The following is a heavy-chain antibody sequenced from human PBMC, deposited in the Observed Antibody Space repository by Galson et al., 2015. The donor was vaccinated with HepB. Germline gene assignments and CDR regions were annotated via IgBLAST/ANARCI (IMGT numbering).Heavy chain of an antibody. CDR1: GFTFSGSA. CDR2: IRSKANNYAA. D-gene: IGHD2-2*01. V-gene: IGHV3-73*01. J-gene: IGHJ4*02. Sequence: SLRLSCAASGFTFSGSAIQWVRQSSGKGPEWIGRIRSKANNYAASYVPALKGRFTISRDDSKNMAYLHMRSLKAEDTAVYYCVRSGVLSGYSSKWGQGTLVIVSS. CDR3: VRSGVLSGYSSK.